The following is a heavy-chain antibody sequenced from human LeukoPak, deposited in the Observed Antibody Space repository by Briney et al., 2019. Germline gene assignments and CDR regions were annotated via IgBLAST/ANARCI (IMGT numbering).Heavy chain of an antibody. Sequence: GGSLRLSCAASGFTVSSNYMSWVRQAPGKGLEWVSVIYSGGSTYYADSVKGRFTISRDNSRNTVYLQMNSLRAEDTAVYYCANDLGWIQLNLGRGQGTLVTVSS. CDR3: ANDLGWIQLNLG. CDR2: IYSGGST. J-gene: IGHJ4*02. CDR1: GFTVSSNY. D-gene: IGHD5-18*01. V-gene: IGHV3-66*01.